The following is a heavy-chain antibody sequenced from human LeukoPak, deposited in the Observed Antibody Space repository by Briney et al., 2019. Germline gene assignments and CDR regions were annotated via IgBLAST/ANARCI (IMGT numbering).Heavy chain of an antibody. CDR2: INHSGST. Sequence: PSETLSLTCTVSGGSISSGDSSWSWIRQPPGKGLEWIGEINHSGSTNYNPSLKSRVTISVDTSKNQSSLKLSSVTAADTAVYYCARGGIFGVVKKIKNYFDYWGQGTLVTVS. J-gene: IGHJ4*02. V-gene: IGHV4-39*07. CDR3: ARGGIFGVVKKIKNYFDY. CDR1: GGSISSGDSS. D-gene: IGHD3-3*01.